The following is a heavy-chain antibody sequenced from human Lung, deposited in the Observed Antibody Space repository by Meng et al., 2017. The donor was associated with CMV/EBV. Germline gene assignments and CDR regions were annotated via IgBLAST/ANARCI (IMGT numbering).Heavy chain of an antibody. CDR1: GGSFRTYT. CDR2: LIPVLNKA. D-gene: IGHD2/OR15-2a*01. Sequence: QAQLGQSGAEVKKPGSSVKVACKTSGGSFRTYTFSWVRQAPGQGLEWMGGLIPVLNKAKSAPRFQDRVTFTADETTTTAYMELSSLTFEDTAVYFCARGRGNQPLFDFWGQGTLVTVSS. J-gene: IGHJ4*02. V-gene: IGHV1-69*10. CDR3: ARGRGNQPLFDF.